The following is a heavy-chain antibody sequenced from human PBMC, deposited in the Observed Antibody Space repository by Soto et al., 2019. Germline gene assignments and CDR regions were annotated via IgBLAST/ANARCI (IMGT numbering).Heavy chain of an antibody. D-gene: IGHD6-13*01. V-gene: IGHV5-51*01. CDR1: GYTFSNFW. Sequence: PGESLKSSCQCSGYTFSNFWIGWVRQLPGRGLEWMGIICPGDHETRYSPSFHGKVTISADKSINTAYLQWNSLEASDTAFYFCARSPRSSPYFDYWGQGALVTVSS. J-gene: IGHJ4*02. CDR3: ARSPRSSPYFDY. CDR2: ICPGDHET.